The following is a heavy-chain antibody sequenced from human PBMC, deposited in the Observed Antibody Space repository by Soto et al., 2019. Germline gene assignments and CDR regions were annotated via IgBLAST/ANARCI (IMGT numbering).Heavy chain of an antibody. CDR2: VHYVGTT. V-gene: IGHV4-59*12. CDR1: GDSMSEFY. J-gene: IGHJ4*02. D-gene: IGHD3-22*01. CDR3: TRLNYYDTSGYPYFFDY. Sequence: SETLSVTFSVSGDSMSEFYWSWIRQSPGKGLEWIGYVHYVGTTKYNPSHKSRVTISVDTSKKQFSLNLRSVTAADTAVYYCTRLNYYDTSGYPYFFDYWGQGAPVTVSS.